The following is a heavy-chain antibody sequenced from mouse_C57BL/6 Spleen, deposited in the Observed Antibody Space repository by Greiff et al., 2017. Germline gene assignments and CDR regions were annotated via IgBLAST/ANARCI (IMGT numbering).Heavy chain of an antibody. V-gene: IGHV6-3*01. D-gene: IGHD2-1*01. CDR2: IRLKTDNYAT. CDR1: GFTFSNYW. J-gene: IGHJ2*01. CDR3: TVYYAHFDY. Sequence: EVKVEESGGGLVQPGGSMKLSCVASGFTFSNYWMNWVRQSPEKGLEWVAQIRLKTDNYATHYAESVKGRFTISRDDSKSRVYLQMNNLRAEDTGIYYCTVYYAHFDYWGQGTTLTVSS.